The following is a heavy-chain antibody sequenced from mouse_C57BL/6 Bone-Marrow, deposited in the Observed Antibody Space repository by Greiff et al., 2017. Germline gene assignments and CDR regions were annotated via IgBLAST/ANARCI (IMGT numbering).Heavy chain of an antibody. CDR3: ARKGDSSGPHYFDY. V-gene: IGHV1-82*01. J-gene: IGHJ2*01. Sequence: QVQLKQSGPELVKPGASVKISCKASGYAFSSSWMNWVKQRPGKGLEWIGRIYPGDGDTNYNGKFKGKATLTADKSSSTAYMQLSSLTSEDSAVYFCARKGDSSGPHYFDYWGQGTTLTVSS. D-gene: IGHD3-2*02. CDR1: GYAFSSSW. CDR2: IYPGDGDT.